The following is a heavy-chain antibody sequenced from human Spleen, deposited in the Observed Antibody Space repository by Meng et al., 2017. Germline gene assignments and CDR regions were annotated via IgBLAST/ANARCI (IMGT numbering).Heavy chain of an antibody. Sequence: SETLSLTCTVSGGSISSGSYSWSWIRQPAGKRLEWIGHIYTSGNTNYNPSLKSRVTISLDTSKNQFSLKLSSVTAADTAVYYCARGQTYYDILTGFQVDYYFDYWGQGTLVTVSS. CDR2: IYTSGNT. V-gene: IGHV4-61*09. CDR1: GGSISSGSYS. J-gene: IGHJ4*02. CDR3: ARGQTYYDILTGFQVDYYFDY. D-gene: IGHD3-9*01.